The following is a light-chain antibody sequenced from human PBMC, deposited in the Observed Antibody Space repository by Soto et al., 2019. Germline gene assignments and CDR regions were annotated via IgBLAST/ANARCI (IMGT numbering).Light chain of an antibody. CDR1: QGISTF. CDR3: QQLNSYPLT. Sequence: DIQLTQXPSFLSASVGGRVTITCRASQGISTFLAWYQQKPGKAPKLLIYAASILQSGVPSRFRGSGSGTDFTLTISRLQPEDFATYFCQQLNSYPLTFGGGTKVDIK. CDR2: AAS. V-gene: IGKV1-9*01. J-gene: IGKJ4*02.